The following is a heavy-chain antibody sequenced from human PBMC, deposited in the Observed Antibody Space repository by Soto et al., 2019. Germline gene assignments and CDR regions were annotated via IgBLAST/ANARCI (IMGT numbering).Heavy chain of an antibody. CDR1: GGSISSHY. Sequence: ATLSLPCTFSGGSISSHYWSWVRQAPGKGLEGIGHIYYRGSTTYNPSLRSRSTISVDTSNNQFSLKLNSVTTADTAAYYCARDGREASGMDVWGQGTKVTVSS. J-gene: IGHJ6*02. D-gene: IGHD1-26*01. CDR2: IYYRGST. CDR3: ARDGREASGMDV. V-gene: IGHV4-59*11.